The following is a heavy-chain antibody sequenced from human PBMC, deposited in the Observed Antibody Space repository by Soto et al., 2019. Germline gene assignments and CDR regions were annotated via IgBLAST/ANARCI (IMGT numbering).Heavy chain of an antibody. J-gene: IGHJ6*03. D-gene: IGHD3-3*01. V-gene: IGHV3-23*01. Sequence: GGSLRLSCAASGFTFSSYAMSWVRQAPGKGLEWVSAISGSGGSTYYADSVKGRFTISRDNSKNTLYLQMNSLRAEDAAVYYCASMEWYYYYVDVWGKGTTVTVSS. CDR2: ISGSGGST. CDR1: GFTFSSYA. CDR3: ASMEWYYYYVDV.